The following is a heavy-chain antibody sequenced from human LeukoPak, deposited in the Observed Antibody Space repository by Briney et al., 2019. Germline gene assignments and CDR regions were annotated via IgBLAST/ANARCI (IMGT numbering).Heavy chain of an antibody. Sequence: ASVKVSCKASGGTFSSYAIGWVRQAPGQGLEWMGRIIPILGIANYAQKFQGRVTITADKSTSTAYTELSSLRSEDTAVYYCARSRGGYDFWSGYSSRNNWFDPWGQGTLVTVSS. V-gene: IGHV1-69*04. J-gene: IGHJ5*02. CDR1: GGTFSSYA. CDR3: ARSRGGYDFWSGYSSRNNWFDP. D-gene: IGHD3-3*01. CDR2: IIPILGIA.